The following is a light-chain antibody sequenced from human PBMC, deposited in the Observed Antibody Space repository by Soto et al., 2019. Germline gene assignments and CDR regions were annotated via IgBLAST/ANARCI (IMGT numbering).Light chain of an antibody. Sequence: KARPVSTLRISDVSNLFSGVPAMFRGSGSGTDFTLKISRVEAEDFGVYYCMQDAQVPLTFGGGTKVDIK. V-gene: IGKV2D-26*02. J-gene: IGKJ4*01. CDR3: MQDAQVPLT. CDR2: DVS.